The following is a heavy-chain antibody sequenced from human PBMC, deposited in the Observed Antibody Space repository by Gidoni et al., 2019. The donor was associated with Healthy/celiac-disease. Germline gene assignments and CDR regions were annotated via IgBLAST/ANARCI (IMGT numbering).Heavy chain of an antibody. J-gene: IGHJ4*02. CDR3: ARGTRYNFDY. CDR2: ISSNGGST. V-gene: IGHV3-64*01. D-gene: IGHD3-16*02. Sequence: EVQLVESGGGLVQPGGYLRLSCAASRFTFSSYALHWVRQAPGKGREYVSAISSNGGSTYYANSVKGRFTISRDNSKNTLYLQMGSLRAEDMAVYYCARGTRYNFDYWGQGTLVTVSS. CDR1: RFTFSSYA.